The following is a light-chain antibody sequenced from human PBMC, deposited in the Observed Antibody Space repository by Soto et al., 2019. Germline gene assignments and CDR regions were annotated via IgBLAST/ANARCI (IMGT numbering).Light chain of an antibody. V-gene: IGKV3-15*01. Sequence: EIVMTQSPATLSVSPEERATLCCRASQSVSSNLAWYQQKPGQAPRLLIYGASTRATGIPARFSGSGSGTEFTLTISSLQSEDFAVYYCQQYNNWPLTFGQGTKV. CDR2: GAS. J-gene: IGKJ1*01. CDR3: QQYNNWPLT. CDR1: QSVSSN.